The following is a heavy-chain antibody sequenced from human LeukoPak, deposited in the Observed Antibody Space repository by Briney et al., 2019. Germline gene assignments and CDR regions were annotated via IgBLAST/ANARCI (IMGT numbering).Heavy chain of an antibody. Sequence: PSETLSLTCAVSGYSISSGYYWGWIRQSPEKGLEWIGSIYHSGTIYYNPSLKSRVTISIDTSKNQFSLNLNSVTAADTAVYYCAWKYYYDSSGYFYVDQWGQGTLVTVSS. V-gene: IGHV4-38-2*01. CDR2: IYHSGTI. CDR3: AWKYYYDSSGYFYVDQ. J-gene: IGHJ4*02. D-gene: IGHD3-22*01. CDR1: GYSISSGYY.